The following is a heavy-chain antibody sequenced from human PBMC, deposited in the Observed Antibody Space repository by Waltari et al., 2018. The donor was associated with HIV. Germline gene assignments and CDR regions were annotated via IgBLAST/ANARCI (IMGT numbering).Heavy chain of an antibody. CDR3: ARPGSQLADYYYYGMDV. D-gene: IGHD6-6*01. J-gene: IGHJ6*02. CDR1: GGSFSGYY. CDR2: INHSGST. Sequence: QVQLQQWGAGLLKPSETLSLTCAVYGGSFSGYYWSWIRQPPGKGLEWIGEINHSGSTNYNPSLKSRVTISVDTSKNQFSLKLSSVTAADTAVYYCARPGSQLADYYYYGMDVWGQGTTVTVSS. V-gene: IGHV4-34*01.